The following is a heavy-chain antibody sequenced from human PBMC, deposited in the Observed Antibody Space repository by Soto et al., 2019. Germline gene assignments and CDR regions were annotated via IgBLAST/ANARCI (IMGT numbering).Heavy chain of an antibody. CDR1: GFTFSTYT. Sequence: GGSLRLSCAASGFTFSTYTMNWVRQAPGKGLEWVSAISSTSSYIVYTDSVKGRFTISRDNAKKSLYLQMNSLRAEDTAVYYCARGEATGTHFIDYWGQGTLVTVSS. V-gene: IGHV3-21*01. CDR3: ARGEATGTHFIDY. D-gene: IGHD1-1*01. CDR2: ISSTSSYI. J-gene: IGHJ4*02.